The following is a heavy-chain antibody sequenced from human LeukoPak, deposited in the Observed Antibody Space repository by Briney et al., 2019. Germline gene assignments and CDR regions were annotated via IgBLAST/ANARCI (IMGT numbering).Heavy chain of an antibody. CDR3: AKNYGSGSSVKYYYYMDV. CDR1: GFTFSSYA. Sequence: GGSLRLSCATSGFTFSSYAMSWVRQAPGKGLEWVSSISGSGGSTNYADSVKGRFTISRDNSKNTLYLQMNSLRAEDSAVYYCAKNYGSGSSVKYYYYMDVWGKGTTVTVSS. J-gene: IGHJ6*03. CDR2: ISGSGGST. D-gene: IGHD3-10*01. V-gene: IGHV3-23*01.